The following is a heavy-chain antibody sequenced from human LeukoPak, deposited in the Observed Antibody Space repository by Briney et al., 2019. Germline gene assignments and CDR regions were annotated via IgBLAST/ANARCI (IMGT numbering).Heavy chain of an antibody. Sequence: SQTLSLTCAVSGGCISSGGYSWSWIRQPPGKGLECIGYIYHSGSTYYNPSLKSRVTISVDRSKKQFSLKLSSVTAADTAVYYCARGGDSGDYFDYWGQGTLVTVSS. CDR3: ARGGDSGDYFDY. J-gene: IGHJ4*02. V-gene: IGHV4-30-2*01. CDR2: IYHSGST. D-gene: IGHD1-26*01. CDR1: GGCISSGGYS.